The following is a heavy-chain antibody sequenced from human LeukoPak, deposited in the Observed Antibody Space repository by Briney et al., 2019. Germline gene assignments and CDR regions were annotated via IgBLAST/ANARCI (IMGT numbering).Heavy chain of an antibody. CDR1: GGSISSYY. V-gene: IGHV4-59*01. D-gene: IGHD2-2*01. CDR2: IYYSGST. CDR3: ARDCSSTSCYGGGFDY. J-gene: IGHJ4*02. Sequence: PSETLSLTCTVSGGSISSYYWSWIRKPPGKGLEWIGYIYYSGSTNYNPSLKSRVTISVDTSKNQFSLKLSSVTAADTAVYYCARDCSSTSCYGGGFDYWGQGTLVTVSS.